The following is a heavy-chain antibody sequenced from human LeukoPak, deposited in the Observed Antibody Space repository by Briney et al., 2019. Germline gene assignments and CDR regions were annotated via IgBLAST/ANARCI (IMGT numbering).Heavy chain of an antibody. CDR1: GFTFSNYW. V-gene: IGHV3-74*01. Sequence: GGSLRLSCAASGFTFSNYWMHWVRQAPGKGLVWVSHINTDGSSPTYGDSAKGRFTVSRHNAKNTLFLQMNSLRVEDTAVYYCARGTAVTAGIDYWGQGTLVTVSS. CDR3: ARGTAVTAGIDY. D-gene: IGHD2-2*01. CDR2: INTDGSSP. J-gene: IGHJ4*02.